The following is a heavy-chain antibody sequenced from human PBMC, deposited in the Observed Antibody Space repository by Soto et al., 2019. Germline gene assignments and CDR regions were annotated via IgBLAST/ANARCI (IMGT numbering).Heavy chain of an antibody. CDR3: ARTGDDY. J-gene: IGHJ4*02. Sequence: EVQLVDSGGGLVQPGGSLRLSCAASGFTFTGLWMAWVRQAPGKGLEWVANINQDGSQRYYMDSVKGRFTISRDNAEKSLYLQMNSLRAEDTAVYYCARTGDDYWGQGTLVTVSS. CDR2: INQDGSQR. D-gene: IGHD3-10*01. V-gene: IGHV3-7*01. CDR1: GFTFTGLW.